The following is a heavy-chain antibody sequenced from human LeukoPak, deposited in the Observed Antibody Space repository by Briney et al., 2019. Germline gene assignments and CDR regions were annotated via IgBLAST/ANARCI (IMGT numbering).Heavy chain of an antibody. CDR2: INPNNGGT. Sequence: ASVKVSCKASGYAFTGYYIHWVRQAPGQGLEWMGRINPNNGGTNYAQKFQGRVTMTRDMSMSTAYMELSRLRSVDTAVYYCAGEDNSSGYRPFDIWGQGTMVTVPS. J-gene: IGHJ3*02. CDR3: AGEDNSSGYRPFDI. D-gene: IGHD3-22*01. V-gene: IGHV1-2*06. CDR1: GYAFTGYY.